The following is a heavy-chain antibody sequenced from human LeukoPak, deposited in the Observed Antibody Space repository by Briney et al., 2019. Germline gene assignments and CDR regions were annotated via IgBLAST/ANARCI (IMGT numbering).Heavy chain of an antibody. V-gene: IGHV1-2*02. CDR3: ARGQSAGVVIYYYYGMDV. J-gene: IGHJ6*02. Sequence: ASVKVSCTASGYTFTGYYMHWVRQAPGQGLEWMGWINPNSGGTNYAQKFQGRVTMTRDTSISTAYMELSRLRSDDTAVYYCARGQSAGVVIYYYYGMDVWGQGTTVTVSS. CDR1: GYTFTGYY. D-gene: IGHD3-3*01. CDR2: INPNSGGT.